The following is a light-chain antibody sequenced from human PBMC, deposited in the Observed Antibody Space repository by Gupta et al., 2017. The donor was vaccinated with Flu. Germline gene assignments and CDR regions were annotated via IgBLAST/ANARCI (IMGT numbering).Light chain of an antibody. CDR2: DAS. V-gene: IGKV3-11*01. CDR3: QHRSSWPLT. J-gene: IGKJ4*01. Sequence: EIVLTQSPATLSLSPGERATLSCRASQSISRYLVWYQQKPGQAPRLLIYDASNRATGIPARFSGSGSGTDFTLTISSLEPEDFAVYYCQHRSSWPLTFGGGTKLEIK. CDR1: QSISRY.